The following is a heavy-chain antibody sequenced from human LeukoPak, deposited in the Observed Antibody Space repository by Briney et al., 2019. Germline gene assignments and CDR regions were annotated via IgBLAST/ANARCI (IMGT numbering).Heavy chain of an antibody. Sequence: GASVKVSCKASGYTFTGYYMHWVRQAPGQGLEWMGWINPNSGGTNYAQKFQGRVTMTRDTSISTAYMELSRLRSDDTAVYYCARLKGRPPLGPFDYWGQGTLVTVSS. CDR3: ARLKGRPPLGPFDY. V-gene: IGHV1-2*02. D-gene: IGHD6-6*01. CDR2: INPNSGGT. CDR1: GYTFTGYY. J-gene: IGHJ4*02.